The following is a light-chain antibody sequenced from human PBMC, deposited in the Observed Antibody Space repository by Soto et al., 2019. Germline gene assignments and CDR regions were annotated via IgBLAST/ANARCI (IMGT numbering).Light chain of an antibody. J-gene: IGLJ3*02. CDR3: SSYTTSNTLV. V-gene: IGLV2-14*01. Sequence: QSALTQPASVSGSPGQSITISCTGTSRDVGYYNYVSWYQQHPGKAPKLLIYEVSSRPSGVSDRFSGSKSGTTASLTISGLPIEDESDYYCSSYTTSNTLVFGGGTKLTVL. CDR1: SRDVGYYNY. CDR2: EVS.